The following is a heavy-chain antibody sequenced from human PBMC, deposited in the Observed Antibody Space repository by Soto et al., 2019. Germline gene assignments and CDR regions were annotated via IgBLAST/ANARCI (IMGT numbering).Heavy chain of an antibody. J-gene: IGHJ4*02. CDR2: MSGDGRT. V-gene: IGHV3-23*01. CDR3: VKWHTSNFDSLPFTGFDF. CDR1: GFTFSDAA. D-gene: IGHD3-22*01. Sequence: GPLRPRWVGSGFTFSDAAGAWIRQAKGKGLEWLSVMSGDGRTRYALSVTGRFTISRDNSKNTLYLQMRSLRAEDAAAYYCVKWHTSNFDSLPFTGFDFWGQGTQVTVSS.